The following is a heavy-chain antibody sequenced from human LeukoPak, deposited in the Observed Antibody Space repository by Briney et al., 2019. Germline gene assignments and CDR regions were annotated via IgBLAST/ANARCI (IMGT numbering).Heavy chain of an antibody. CDR2: ISSNGGST. V-gene: IGHV3-64*01. CDR3: ARGKPADY. J-gene: IGHJ4*02. CDR1: GFTFSSYA. Sequence: GGSLRLSCAASGFTFSSYAMHWVRQAPGKGLEYVSAISSNGGSTYYANSVKGRFTISRDNSKNTLYLQMGSLRAEDRAVYYCARGKPADYWGQGTLVTVSS.